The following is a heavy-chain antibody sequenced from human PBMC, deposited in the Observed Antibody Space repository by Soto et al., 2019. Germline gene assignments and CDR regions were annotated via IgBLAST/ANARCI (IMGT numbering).Heavy chain of an antibody. Sequence: QVQLQQWGAGLLKPSETLSLTCAVYGGSFSGYYWSWIRQPPGKGLEWIGEINHSGSTNYNPSLKIRVTISVDTSKNQFSLKLSSVTAADTAVYYCARGRKDYSSSWYVDWGQGTLVTVSS. J-gene: IGHJ4*02. CDR1: GGSFSGYY. CDR3: ARGRKDYSSSWYVD. D-gene: IGHD6-13*01. V-gene: IGHV4-34*01. CDR2: INHSGST.